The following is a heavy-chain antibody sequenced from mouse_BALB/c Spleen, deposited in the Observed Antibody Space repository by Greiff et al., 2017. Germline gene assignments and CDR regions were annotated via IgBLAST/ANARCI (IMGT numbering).Heavy chain of an antibody. D-gene: IGHD2-4*01. V-gene: IGHV1S81*02. CDR1: GYTFTSYW. J-gene: IGHJ3*01. Sequence: QVQLQQPGAELVKPGASVKLSCKASGYTFTSYWMHWVKQRPGQGLEWIGEINPSNGRTNYNEKFKSKATLTVDKSSSTAYMQLSSLTSEDSAVYYCARDGNDYDWFAYWGQGTLVTVSA. CDR3: ARDGNDYDWFAY. CDR2: INPSNGRT.